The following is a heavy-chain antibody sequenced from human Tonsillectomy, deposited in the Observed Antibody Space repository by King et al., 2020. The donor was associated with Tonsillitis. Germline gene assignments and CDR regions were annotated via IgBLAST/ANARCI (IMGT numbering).Heavy chain of an antibody. CDR2: IDPSDSYT. D-gene: IGHD3-10*01. CDR1: GYSFINYW. V-gene: IGHV5-10-1*01. CDR3: AREFTYYYGSGSYSFFF. J-gene: IGHJ4*02. Sequence: QLVQSGAEVKKPGESLRISCKGSGYSFINYWISWVRQMPGKGLEWMGRIDPSDSYTNYSPSFQGHVTISADKSISTAYLQWSSLKASDTAMYYCAREFTYYYGSGSYSFFFWGQGTLVTVSS.